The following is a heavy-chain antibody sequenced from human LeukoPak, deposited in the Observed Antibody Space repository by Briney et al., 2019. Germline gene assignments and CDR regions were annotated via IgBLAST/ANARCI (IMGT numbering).Heavy chain of an antibody. D-gene: IGHD5-24*01. CDR2: ISAYNGNT. CDR1: GYTFTSYG. J-gene: IGHJ3*02. Sequence: ASVKVSCKASGYTFTSYGISWVRQAPGQGLEWMGWISAYNGNTNYAQKFQGRVTITADESTSTAYMELSSLRSEDTAVYYCARGPPGLATISNAFDIWGQGTMVTVSS. V-gene: IGHV1-18*01. CDR3: ARGPPGLATISNAFDI.